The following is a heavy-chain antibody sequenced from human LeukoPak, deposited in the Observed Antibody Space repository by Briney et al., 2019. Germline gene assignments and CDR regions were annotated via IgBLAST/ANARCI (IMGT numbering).Heavy chain of an antibody. CDR1: GFSFSYYR. CDR2: VSRSSSNM. Sequence: GGSLRLSCAASGFSFSYYRMNWVRQAPGKWLEWVSSVSRSSSNMYYADSVKGRFTVSRDNAKNSLFLQMNSLRDEDTAVYYCARDCHTTSCYNYWGQGTLVIVSS. J-gene: IGHJ4*02. D-gene: IGHD2-2*02. V-gene: IGHV3-21*01. CDR3: ARDCHTTSCYNY.